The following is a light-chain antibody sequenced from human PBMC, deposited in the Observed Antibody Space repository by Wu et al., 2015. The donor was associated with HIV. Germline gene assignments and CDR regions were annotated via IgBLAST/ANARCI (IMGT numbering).Light chain of an antibody. CDR3: HQYSDHPWT. V-gene: IGKV1-5*03. Sequence: DIQMTQSPSTLSASVGDRVNITCRASQSVKKWLAWYQQKPGRAPTLLISAVSNLENTVSSRFSGSASGTQFTLAITNLQPNDAAIYYCHQYSDHPWTFGQGTKGGDQ. J-gene: IGKJ1*01. CDR2: AVS. CDR1: QSVKKW.